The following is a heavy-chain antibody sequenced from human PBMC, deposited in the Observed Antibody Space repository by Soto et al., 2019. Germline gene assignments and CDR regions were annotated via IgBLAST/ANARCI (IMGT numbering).Heavy chain of an antibody. Sequence: GGSLRLSCAASGFTFSSYAMSWVRQAPGKGLEWVSAISGSGGSTYYADSVKGRFTISRDNSKNTLYLQMNSLRAEDTAVYYCAKFLARKRGPRATFGVVIIPPAAFDYWGQGTLVTVSS. J-gene: IGHJ4*02. CDR1: GFTFSSYA. D-gene: IGHD3-3*01. V-gene: IGHV3-23*01. CDR3: AKFLARKRGPRATFGVVIIPPAAFDY. CDR2: ISGSGGST.